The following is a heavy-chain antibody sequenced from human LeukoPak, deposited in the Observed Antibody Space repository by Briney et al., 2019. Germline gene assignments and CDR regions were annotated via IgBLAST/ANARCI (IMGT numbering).Heavy chain of an antibody. J-gene: IGHJ4*02. V-gene: IGHV3-48*01. CDR3: ARVSQGDSIDGYDY. D-gene: IGHD3-22*01. Sequence: GGSLRLSCAASGFTFSSYSMNWVRQAPGKGLEWVSYIGSSSSSIYYADSVKGRFTISRDNAKYSLYLQMNSLRAEDTAVYYCARVSQGDSIDGYDYWGQGTLVTVSS. CDR2: IGSSSSSI. CDR1: GFTFSSYS.